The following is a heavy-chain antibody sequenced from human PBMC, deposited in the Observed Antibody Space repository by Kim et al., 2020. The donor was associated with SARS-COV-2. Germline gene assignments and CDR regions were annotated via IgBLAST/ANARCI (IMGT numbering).Heavy chain of an antibody. Sequence: GGSLRLSCAASGFTFSSYWMSWVRQAPGKGLEWVANIKQDGSEKYYVDSVKGRFTISRDNAKNSLYLQMNSLRAEDTAVYYCARRGGFGETARWFDPWGQGTLVTVSS. CDR1: GFTFSSYW. V-gene: IGHV3-7*01. CDR2: IKQDGSEK. D-gene: IGHD3-10*01. J-gene: IGHJ5*02. CDR3: ARRGGFGETARWFDP.